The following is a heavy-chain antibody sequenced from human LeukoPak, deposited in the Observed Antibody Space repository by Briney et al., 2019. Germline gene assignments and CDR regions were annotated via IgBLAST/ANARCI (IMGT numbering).Heavy chain of an antibody. Sequence: ASVKVSCKASGYTFTSYAMHWVRQAPGQRLEWMGWINAGNGNTKYSQKFQDRVTITRDTSASTAYMELSSLRSEDTAVYYCARDLAVAGTNVDWFDPWGQGTLVTVSS. CDR3: ARDLAVAGTNVDWFDP. CDR1: GYTFTSYA. J-gene: IGHJ5*02. CDR2: INAGNGNT. D-gene: IGHD6-19*01. V-gene: IGHV1-3*01.